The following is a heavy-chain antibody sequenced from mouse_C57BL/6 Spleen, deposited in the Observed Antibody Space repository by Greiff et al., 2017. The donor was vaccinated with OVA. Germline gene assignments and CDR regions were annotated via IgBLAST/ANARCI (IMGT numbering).Heavy chain of an antibody. Sequence: EVHLVESGPGLVKPSQSLSLTCSVTGYSITSGYYWNWIRQFPGNKLEWMGYISYDGSNNYNPSLKNRISITRDTSKNQFFLKLNSVTTEDTATYYCAREILRYFDYWGQGTTLTVSS. V-gene: IGHV3-6*01. D-gene: IGHD1-1*01. CDR2: ISYDGSN. CDR3: AREILRYFDY. CDR1: GYSITSGYY. J-gene: IGHJ2*01.